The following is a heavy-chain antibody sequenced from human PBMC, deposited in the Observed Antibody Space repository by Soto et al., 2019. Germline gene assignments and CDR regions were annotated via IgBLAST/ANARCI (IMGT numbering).Heavy chain of an antibody. V-gene: IGHV1-18*01. D-gene: IGHD3-16*01. CDR3: AMVDVYVTPSPQDV. Sequence: QVQLVQSGAEVKNPGASVKVSCKAPGYTCTRYGIGWARQAPGQGLEWMGWINTYNGNTNYAQNVQGRVTLTTDTSTSTAYMELRSLRSNDTAIYYCAMVDVYVTPSPQDVWGQGTTVIVSS. CDR2: INTYNGNT. CDR1: GYTCTRYG. J-gene: IGHJ6*02.